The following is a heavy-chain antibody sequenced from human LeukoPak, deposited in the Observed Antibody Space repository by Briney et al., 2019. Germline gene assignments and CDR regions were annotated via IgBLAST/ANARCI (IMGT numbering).Heavy chain of an antibody. Sequence: GGFLRLSCAASGFTFSSYGMHWVRQAPGKRLEWVAVIWYDGSNKYYADSVKGRFTISRDNSKNTLYLQMNSLRAEDTAVYYCAREGTYYDFWSGLNWGQGPLVTVSS. D-gene: IGHD3-3*01. J-gene: IGHJ4*02. CDR3: AREGTYYDFWSGLN. CDR1: GFTFSSYG. V-gene: IGHV3-33*08. CDR2: IWYDGSNK.